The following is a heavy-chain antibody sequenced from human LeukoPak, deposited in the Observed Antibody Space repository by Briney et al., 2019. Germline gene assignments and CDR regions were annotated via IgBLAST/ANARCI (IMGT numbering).Heavy chain of an antibody. CDR3: AKAHSISWPYAFDS. V-gene: IGHV3-23*01. Sequence: GGSLRLSCAASGFTFSNYAMAWVRQAPGKGLEWVSAISGNGGRTYSADSVQGRFTISRDNSKNTVYLQMENLRAEDSAMYYCAKAHSISWPYAFDSWGQGTLVTVSS. D-gene: IGHD6-13*01. CDR2: ISGNGGRT. J-gene: IGHJ4*02. CDR1: GFTFSNYA.